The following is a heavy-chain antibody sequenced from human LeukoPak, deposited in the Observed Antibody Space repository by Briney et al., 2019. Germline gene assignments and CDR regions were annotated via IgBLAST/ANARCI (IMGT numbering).Heavy chain of an antibody. V-gene: IGHV3-23*01. CDR2: ISGSGGST. J-gene: IGHJ6*02. Sequence: GGSLRLSCAASGFTFSTYAMSWVRQAPGKGLEWVSAISGSGGSTYYADSVKGRFTISRDNSKNTLYLQMNSLRAEDTAVYYCARSEGNYYYYYGMDVWGQGTTATVSS. CDR3: ARSEGNYYYYYGMDV. D-gene: IGHD3-10*01. CDR1: GFTFSTYA.